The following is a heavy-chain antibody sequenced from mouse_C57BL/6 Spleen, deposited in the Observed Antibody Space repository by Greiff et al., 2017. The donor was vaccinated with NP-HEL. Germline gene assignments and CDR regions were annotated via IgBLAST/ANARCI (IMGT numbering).Heavy chain of an antibody. D-gene: IGHD1-1*01. CDR2: IHPNSGST. V-gene: IGHV1-64*01. CDR1: GYTFTSYW. Sequence: VQLQQPGAELVKPGASVKLSCKASGYTFTSYWMHWVKQRPGQGLEWIGMIHPNSGSTNYNEKFKSKATLTVDKSSSTAYMQLSSLTSEDSAVYYCARYRDYYYFDYWGQGTTLTVSS. J-gene: IGHJ2*01. CDR3: ARYRDYYYFDY.